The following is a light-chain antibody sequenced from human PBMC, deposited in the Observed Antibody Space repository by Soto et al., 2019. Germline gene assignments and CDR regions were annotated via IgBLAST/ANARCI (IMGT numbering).Light chain of an antibody. J-gene: IGLJ2*01. CDR3: SSYTSRSTVL. CDR2: EVT. Sequence: QSALTQPASVSGSPGQSITISCTGTSSDIGGYNYVSWYQHHPGKAPKVMIYEVTNRPSGVSDRVSGSKSGSTASLTISGLQAEDEADYYCSSYTSRSTVLFGGGTKLTVL. V-gene: IGLV2-14*01. CDR1: SSDIGGYNY.